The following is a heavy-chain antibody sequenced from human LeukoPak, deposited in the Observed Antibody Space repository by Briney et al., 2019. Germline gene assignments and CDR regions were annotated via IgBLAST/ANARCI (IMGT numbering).Heavy chain of an antibody. D-gene: IGHD4-17*01. J-gene: IGHJ4*02. CDR1: GYTFTSYA. CDR2: INPSSGGT. Sequence: ASVKVSCKASGYTFTSYAMNWVRQAPGQGLEWMGWINPSSGGTNYAQKFQGRVTTTKDTSISTAYMELSELRSDDTAVYYCAGQKDLRSIDYWGQGTLITVSS. V-gene: IGHV1-2*02. CDR3: AGQKDLRSIDY.